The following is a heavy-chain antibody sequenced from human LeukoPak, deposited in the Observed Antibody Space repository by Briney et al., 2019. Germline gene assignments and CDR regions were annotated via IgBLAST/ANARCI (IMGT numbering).Heavy chain of an antibody. CDR1: GFTFSNYA. CDR3: AELGITMIGGV. CDR2: ISYDGSSE. Sequence: PGGSLRLSCAASGFTFSNYAIHWVRQAPGKGLEWVAIISYDGSSEKYADSVKGRFTISRDNSKNTLYLQMSSLRAEDTAVYYCAELGITMIGGVWGKGTTVTISS. V-gene: IGHV3-30*04. D-gene: IGHD3-10*02. J-gene: IGHJ6*04.